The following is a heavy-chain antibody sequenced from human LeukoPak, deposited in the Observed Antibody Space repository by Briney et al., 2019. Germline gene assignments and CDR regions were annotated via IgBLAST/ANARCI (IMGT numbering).Heavy chain of an antibody. CDR3: ARGGNVWGSYRLNWFDP. V-gene: IGHV1-2*04. CDR1: GYTFTGYY. J-gene: IGHJ5*02. CDR2: INPNSGGT. Sequence: GASVKVSCKASGYTFTGYYMHWVRQAPGQGLEWMGWINPNSGGTNYAQKFQGWVTMTRDTSISTAYMERSRLRSDDTAVYYCARGGNVWGSYRLNWFDPWGQGTLVTVSS. D-gene: IGHD3-16*02.